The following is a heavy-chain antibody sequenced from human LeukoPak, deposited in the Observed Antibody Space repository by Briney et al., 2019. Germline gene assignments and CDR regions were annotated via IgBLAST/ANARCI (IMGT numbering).Heavy chain of an antibody. CDR2: IYYSGNT. Sequence: PSETLSLTCTVSGAAISSYYWNWIRQPPGKGLEWIGYIYYSGNTNYNPSLKGRVTMSLDTSKNRFSLKLRSVTAADAAVYYCARAASYFYGSGIDSWGQGTQVIVSS. V-gene: IGHV4-59*12. D-gene: IGHD3-10*01. CDR1: GAAISSYY. J-gene: IGHJ4*02. CDR3: ARAASYFYGSGIDS.